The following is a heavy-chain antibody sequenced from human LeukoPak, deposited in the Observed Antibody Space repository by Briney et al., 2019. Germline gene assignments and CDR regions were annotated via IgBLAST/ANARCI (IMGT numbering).Heavy chain of an antibody. Sequence: PSETLSLTCTVSGGSISSGGYYWSWIRQHPGKGLEWIEYIYYSGSTYYNPSLKSRVTISVDTSKNQFSLKLSSVTAADTAVYYCAREGGFYRPLDYSGQGTLVTVSS. CDR3: AREGGFYRPLDY. J-gene: IGHJ4*02. CDR2: IYYSGST. D-gene: IGHD3-3*01. CDR1: GGSISSGGYY. V-gene: IGHV4-31*03.